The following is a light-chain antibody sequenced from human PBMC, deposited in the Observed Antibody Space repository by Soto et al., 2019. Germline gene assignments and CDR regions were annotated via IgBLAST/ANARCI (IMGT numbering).Light chain of an antibody. CDR3: QQYNSYPIT. Sequence: DIHMTQSPSTLSASLGDRVTITFLASQSISRWLAWHQQKPGKAPRLLIYDASSLESGVPSRFSGSGSGTEFTLTISSLQPDDFATYYCQQYNSYPITFGQGTRLEIK. CDR2: DAS. J-gene: IGKJ5*01. CDR1: QSISRW. V-gene: IGKV1-5*01.